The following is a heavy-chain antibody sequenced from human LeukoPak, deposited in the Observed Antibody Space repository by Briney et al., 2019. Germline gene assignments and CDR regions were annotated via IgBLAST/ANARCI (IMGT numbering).Heavy chain of an antibody. D-gene: IGHD3-22*01. CDR1: GGTFSSYA. V-gene: IGHV1-69*04. J-gene: IGHJ6*02. Sequence: SVKVSCKASGGTFSSYAISWVRQAPGQGLEWMGRIIPILGIANYAQKFQGRVTITADKSTSTAYMELSSLRSEDTAVYYCARLSLGDYYDSSRNSDVWGQGTTVTVSS. CDR2: IIPILGIA. CDR3: ARLSLGDYYDSSRNSDV.